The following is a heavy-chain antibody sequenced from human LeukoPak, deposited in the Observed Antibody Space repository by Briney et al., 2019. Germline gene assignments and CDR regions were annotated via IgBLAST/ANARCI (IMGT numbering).Heavy chain of an antibody. D-gene: IGHD5-12*01. Sequence: GGSLRLSCAASGFIFSTSSMNWVRQAPGKGLEWVSYISSSSSTIYYADSVRGRFTISRDNAKNSLYLQMNSLRAEDTAVYYCIVVTAWGQGTLVTVSS. V-gene: IGHV3-48*04. J-gene: IGHJ5*02. CDR2: ISSSSSTI. CDR1: GFIFSTSS. CDR3: IVVTA.